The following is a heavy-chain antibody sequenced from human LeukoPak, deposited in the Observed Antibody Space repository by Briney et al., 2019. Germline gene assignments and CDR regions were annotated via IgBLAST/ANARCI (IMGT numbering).Heavy chain of an antibody. CDR2: IRYDGSNR. Sequence: GGSLRLSCEVSGFTFSSYGMHWVRQAPGKGLEWVAYIRYDGSNRHYADSVKGRFTISRDNSKNTLYPQMNSLRVEDTAVYYCAKGGRITMLRGVQRDHYFDYWGQGTLVTVSS. D-gene: IGHD3-10*01. CDR3: AKGGRITMLRGVQRDHYFDY. V-gene: IGHV3-30*02. CDR1: GFTFSSYG. J-gene: IGHJ4*02.